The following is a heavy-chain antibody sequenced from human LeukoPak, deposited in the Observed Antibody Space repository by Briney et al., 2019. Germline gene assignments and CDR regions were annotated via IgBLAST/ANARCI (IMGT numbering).Heavy chain of an antibody. D-gene: IGHD4/OR15-4a*01. CDR3: AKDPSGGLSGAFDI. CDR2: ISSSGSTI. Sequence: PGGSLRLSCAASGFTFSSYEMNWVRQAPGKGLERVSYISSSGSTIYYADSVKGRFTISRDNAKNSLYLQMNSLRAEDMALYYCAKDPSGGLSGAFDIWGQGTMVTVSS. V-gene: IGHV3-48*03. CDR1: GFTFSSYE. J-gene: IGHJ3*02.